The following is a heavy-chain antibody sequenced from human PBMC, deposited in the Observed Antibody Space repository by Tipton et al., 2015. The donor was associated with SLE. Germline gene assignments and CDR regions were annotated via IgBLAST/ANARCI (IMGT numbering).Heavy chain of an antibody. CDR1: VGSISSHC. D-gene: IGHD4-11*01. V-gene: IGHV4-4*07. CDR3: AREFLNPVTTVHYHFDL. J-gene: IGHJ2*01. CDR2: IYTNENT. Sequence: TLSLTCTVSVGSISSHCWSWILQPAGGGLEWIGRIYTNENTNYNPSRQSRVTMSVDTSKNHFSLKLISVTAADTAVYYCAREFLNPVTTVHYHFDLWGRGTLVTVSS.